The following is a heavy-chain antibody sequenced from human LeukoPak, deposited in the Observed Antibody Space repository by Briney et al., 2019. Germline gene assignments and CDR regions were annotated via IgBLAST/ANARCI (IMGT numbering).Heavy chain of an antibody. CDR3: ARKGLPDY. J-gene: IGHJ4*02. V-gene: IGHV3-7*01. Sequence: GGSVRLFCVASGFTFSDYWMSWVRQAPGKGLEWVANIKQDGSVKYFVDSVRGRFTVSRDNARNSLYLQMNSLGAEDTAVYYCARKGLPDYWGQGTLVTVSS. CDR1: GFTFSDYW. CDR2: IKQDGSVK.